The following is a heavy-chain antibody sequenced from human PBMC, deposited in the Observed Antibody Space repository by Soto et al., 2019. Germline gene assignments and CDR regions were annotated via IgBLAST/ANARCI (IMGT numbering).Heavy chain of an antibody. J-gene: IGHJ4*02. CDR2: INVYNGNT. Sequence: ASVKVSCKASGYTFTSYVISWVRQAPGQGLEWMGWINVYNGNTNYEQKVQGGVSMTTDTSTSTAYMELRSLRSDDTAVYYCARGNLYSDFWTDFLAFDYWGQGTLVTVSS. CDR3: ARGNLYSDFWTDFLAFDY. V-gene: IGHV1-18*04. CDR1: GYTFTSYV. D-gene: IGHD3-3*01.